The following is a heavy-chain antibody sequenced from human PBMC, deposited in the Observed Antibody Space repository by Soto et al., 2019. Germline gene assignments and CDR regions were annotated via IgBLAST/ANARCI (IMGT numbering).Heavy chain of an antibody. Sequence: PGESLKISCKCSGYSFTSYWIGLVRQMPGKGLEWMGIIYPGDSDTRYSPSFQGQVTISADKSISTAYLQWSSLKASDTAMYYCATPYYGSGYYYGMDVWGQGTTVTVSS. CDR2: IYPGDSDT. CDR3: ATPYYGSGYYYGMDV. D-gene: IGHD3-10*01. CDR1: GYSFTSYW. J-gene: IGHJ6*02. V-gene: IGHV5-51*01.